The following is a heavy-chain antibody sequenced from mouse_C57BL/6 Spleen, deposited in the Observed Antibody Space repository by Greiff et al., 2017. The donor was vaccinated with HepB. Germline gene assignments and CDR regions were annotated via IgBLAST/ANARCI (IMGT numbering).Heavy chain of an antibody. J-gene: IGHJ3*01. CDR1: GYTFTSYW. CDR2: IHPNSGST. CDR3: ARGGVYSWFAY. D-gene: IGHD2-1*01. Sequence: LQESGAELVKPGASVKLSCKASGYTFTSYWMHWVKQRPGQGLEWIGMIHPNSGSTNYNEKFKSKATLTVDKSSSTAYMQLSSLTSEDSAVYYCARGGVYSWFAYWGQGTLVTVSA. V-gene: IGHV1-64*01.